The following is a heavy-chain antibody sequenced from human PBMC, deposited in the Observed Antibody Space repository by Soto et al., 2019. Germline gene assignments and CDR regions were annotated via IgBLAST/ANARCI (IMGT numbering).Heavy chain of an antibody. D-gene: IGHD2-21*02. CDR2: IIPIFGTA. CDR1: GGTFSSYA. J-gene: IGHJ5*02. Sequence: QVQLVQSGAEVKKPGSSVKVSCKASGGTFSSYAISWVRQAPGQGLEWMGGIIPIFGTANYAQKCQGRVTITVDKSTSTAYMELSSLRAEDTAVYYCARGEHMVVVPASPRLFDPWGQRTLVTVSS. V-gene: IGHV1-69*06. CDR3: ARGEHMVVVPASPRLFDP.